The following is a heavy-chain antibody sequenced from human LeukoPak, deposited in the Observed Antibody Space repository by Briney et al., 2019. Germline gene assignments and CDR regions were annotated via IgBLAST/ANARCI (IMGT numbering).Heavy chain of an antibody. CDR1: GFTFSRYT. Sequence: GGSLRLSCAASGFTFSRYTMNWVRQAPGKGLEWVSDISGSSTMIYYADSVKGRFTISRDNAKNSLYLQMNSLRAEDTAVYYCARDMAVVVTPYDAFDIWGQGTMVAVSS. J-gene: IGHJ3*02. CDR3: ARDMAVVVTPYDAFDI. CDR2: ISGSSTMI. D-gene: IGHD2-21*02. V-gene: IGHV3-48*04.